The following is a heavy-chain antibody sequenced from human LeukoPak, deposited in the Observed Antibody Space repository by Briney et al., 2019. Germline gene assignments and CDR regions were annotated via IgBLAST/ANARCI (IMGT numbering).Heavy chain of an antibody. CDR2: INDNGDTT. Sequence: GGSLRLSCAASGLTFSNYAFHWVRQAPGKGLEYVSAINDNGDTTYYADSVKGRFTISRDISKNTLFLQMGSLRTEDMAVYYCARGHRSSWFDAFDIWGQGIMVTVSS. J-gene: IGHJ3*02. V-gene: IGHV3-64*02. CDR3: ARGHRSSWFDAFDI. D-gene: IGHD6-13*01. CDR1: GLTFSNYA.